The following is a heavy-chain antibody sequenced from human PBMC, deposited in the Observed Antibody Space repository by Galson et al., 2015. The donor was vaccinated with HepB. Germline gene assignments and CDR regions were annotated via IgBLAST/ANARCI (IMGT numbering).Heavy chain of an antibody. CDR1: GFTFSTHT. D-gene: IGHD3-22*01. J-gene: IGHJ4*02. Sequence: SLRLSCAASGFTFSTHTMHWVRQAPGKGLEWVAVISYDGSNKYYADSVKGRFTISRDNSKNTLYLQMNSLRAEDTAVYYCARVPYYYDSSGYDYWGQGILVTVSS. V-gene: IGHV3-30-3*01. CDR3: ARVPYYYDSSGYDY. CDR2: ISYDGSNK.